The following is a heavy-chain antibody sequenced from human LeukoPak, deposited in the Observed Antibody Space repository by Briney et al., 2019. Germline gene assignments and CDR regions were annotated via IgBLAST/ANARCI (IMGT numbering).Heavy chain of an antibody. CDR2: INHSGST. Sequence: SETLSLTCAVYGGSFSGYYWSWIRQPPGKGLEWIGEINHSGSTNYNPSLKSRVTISVDTSKNQFSLKLSSVTAADTAVYYCARGSVVTPAVGFDYWGQGTLVTVSS. D-gene: IGHD4-23*01. J-gene: IGHJ4*02. CDR1: GGSFSGYY. V-gene: IGHV4-34*01. CDR3: ARGSVVTPAVGFDY.